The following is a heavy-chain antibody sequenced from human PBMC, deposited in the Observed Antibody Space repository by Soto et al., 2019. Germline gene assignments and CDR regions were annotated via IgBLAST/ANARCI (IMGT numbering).Heavy chain of an antibody. Sequence: QVQLVQSGAEVKKPGSSVKVSCKASGGTFSSYAISWVRQAPGQGLEWMGGIIPIFGTANYAQKFQGRVTITADKSTSTAYMGRSSLRSEDTAVYYGAGGAAPEGWGSYRWEDYWGQGTLVTVSS. CDR1: GGTFSSYA. D-gene: IGHD1-26*01. CDR2: IIPIFGTA. V-gene: IGHV1-69*06. J-gene: IGHJ4*02. CDR3: AGGAAPEGWGSYRWEDY.